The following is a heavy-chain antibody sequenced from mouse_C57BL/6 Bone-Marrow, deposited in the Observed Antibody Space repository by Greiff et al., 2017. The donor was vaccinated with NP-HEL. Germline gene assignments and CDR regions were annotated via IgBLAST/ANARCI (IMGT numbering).Heavy chain of an antibody. J-gene: IGHJ2*01. Sequence: QVQLQQSGAELVRPGTSVKMSCKASGYTFTNYWIGWAKQRPGHGLEWIGDIYPGGGYTNYNEQFKGKATLTADKSSSTAYMQFSSLTSEDSAIYYCARLSDGYSYYFDYWGQGTTLTVSS. D-gene: IGHD2-3*01. V-gene: IGHV1-63*01. CDR2: IYPGGGYT. CDR1: GYTFTNYW. CDR3: ARLSDGYSYYFDY.